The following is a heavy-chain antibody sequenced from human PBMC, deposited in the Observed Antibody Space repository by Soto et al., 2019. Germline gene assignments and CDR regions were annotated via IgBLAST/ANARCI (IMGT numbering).Heavy chain of an antibody. V-gene: IGHV3-23*01. D-gene: IGHD3-9*01. Sequence: EVRLLESGGGLVQPGGPLRLSCAPSGFTFSSYAMGWVRQAPGKGLEWVSTIIGSGGSANYADSVKGRFTISRDSSKNTLYLQMNSLRADDTAVYYCARHILITILGYYYGMDVWGQGTTVTVSS. CDR2: IIGSGGSA. J-gene: IGHJ6*01. CDR1: GFTFSSYA. CDR3: ARHILITILGYYYGMDV.